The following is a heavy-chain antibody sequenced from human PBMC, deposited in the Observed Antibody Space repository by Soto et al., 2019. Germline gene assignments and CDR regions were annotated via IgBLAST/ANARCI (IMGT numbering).Heavy chain of an antibody. D-gene: IGHD3-10*01. V-gene: IGHV3-23*01. Sequence: EVQLLESGGGLVQPGGFLKLSWATSGFTFSSHAMSWVPQAPGEGLGWVPAINGSGGSTYYADSVKGRFAISRDNSKNTLYLQMNSLRAEDTAVYYCAKDKYGSGSYIAAAGTGGFDYWGQGTLVTVSS. CDR1: GFTFSSHA. CDR2: INGSGGST. CDR3: AKDKYGSGSYIAAAGTGGFDY. J-gene: IGHJ4*02.